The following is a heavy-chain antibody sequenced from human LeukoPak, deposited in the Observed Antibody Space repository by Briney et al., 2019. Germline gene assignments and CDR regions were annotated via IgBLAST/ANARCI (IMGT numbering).Heavy chain of an antibody. D-gene: IGHD4-17*01. J-gene: IGHJ4*02. Sequence: ASVKVSCKASGYTFTGYYMHWVRQAPGQGLEWMGWINPNSGGTNYAQKFQGRVTMTRDTSISTAYMELSRLRSDDTAVYYCARDWVTTVTHPPGYWGQGTLVPSPQ. CDR1: GYTFTGYY. CDR3: ARDWVTTVTHPPGY. V-gene: IGHV1-2*02. CDR2: INPNSGGT.